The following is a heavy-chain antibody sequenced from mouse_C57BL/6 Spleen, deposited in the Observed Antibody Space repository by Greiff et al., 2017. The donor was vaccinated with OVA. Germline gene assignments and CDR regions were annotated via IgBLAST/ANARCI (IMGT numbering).Heavy chain of an antibody. Sequence: QVQLKQPGAELVMPGASVKLSCKASGYTFTSYWMHWVKQRPGQGLEWIGEIDPSDSYTNYNQKFKGKSTLTVDKSSSTAYMQLSSLTSEDSAVYYCARNYYDYDGGFAYWGQGTLVTVSA. J-gene: IGHJ3*01. CDR3: ARNYYDYDGGFAY. CDR1: GYTFTSYW. V-gene: IGHV1-69*01. CDR2: IDPSDSYT. D-gene: IGHD2-4*01.